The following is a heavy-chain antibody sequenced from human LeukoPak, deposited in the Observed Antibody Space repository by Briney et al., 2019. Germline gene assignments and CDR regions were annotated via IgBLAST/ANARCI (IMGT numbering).Heavy chain of an antibody. V-gene: IGHV3-30*03. J-gene: IGHJ4*02. CDR1: GFTFSNYG. CDR2: VSYDGSDR. Sequence: GGSLRLSCAASGFTFSNYGMHWVRQAPGKGLEWVAVVSYDGSDRYYVDSVKGRFTISRDNSRNTLYLQMNSLRAEDTAVYYCARDMEDYDILTGYYDIWWYFDYWGQGTLVTVSS. CDR3: ARDMEDYDILTGYYDIWWYFDY. D-gene: IGHD3-9*01.